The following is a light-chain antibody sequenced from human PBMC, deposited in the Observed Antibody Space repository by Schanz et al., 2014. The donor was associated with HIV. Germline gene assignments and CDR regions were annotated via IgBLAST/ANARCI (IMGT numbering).Light chain of an antibody. CDR1: QSVRNN. V-gene: IGKV3-15*01. CDR3: QQFNNWRGT. J-gene: IGKJ1*01. CDR2: GAS. Sequence: EIVMTQSPATLSVSPGERATLSCRASQSVRNNLAWYQQKPGQAPRLLIYGASTRASGVPARFSGSGSGTEFTLSISSLQSEDSAIYYCQQFNNWRGTFGQGTKVEI.